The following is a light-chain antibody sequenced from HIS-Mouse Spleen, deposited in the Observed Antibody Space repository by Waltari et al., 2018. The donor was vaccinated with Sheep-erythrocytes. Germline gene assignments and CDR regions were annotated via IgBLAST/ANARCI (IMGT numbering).Light chain of an antibody. CDR1: NIGSKS. J-gene: IGLJ2*01. V-gene: IGLV3-21*02. CDR3: QVWDSSSDHVV. Sequence: SYVLTQPPSVSVAPGQTARITCGGNNIGSKSVHWYQQKPGQAPVLVVYADSDRPSGIPGRVSGSNSGNTATLNISGVEAGDEADYYCQVWDSSSDHVVFGGGTKLTVL. CDR2: ADS.